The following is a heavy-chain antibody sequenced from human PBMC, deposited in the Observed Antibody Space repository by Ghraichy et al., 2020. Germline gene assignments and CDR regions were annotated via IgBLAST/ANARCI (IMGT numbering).Heavy chain of an antibody. CDR3: ARDRPVNYYYYGMDV. J-gene: IGHJ6*02. V-gene: IGHV4-59*01. CDR2: VYYSGST. Sequence: SETLSLTCTVSGCSISSYYWSWIRQPPGKGLEWIGYVYYSGSTNYNPSLKSRVTISVDTSKKQFSLKLSSVTAADTAVYYCARDRPVNYYYYGMDVWGQGTTVTVSS. CDR1: GCSISSYY.